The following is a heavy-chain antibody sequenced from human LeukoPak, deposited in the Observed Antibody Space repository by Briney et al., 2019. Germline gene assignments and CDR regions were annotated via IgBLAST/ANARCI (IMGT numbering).Heavy chain of an antibody. CDR2: ISYDGSKR. Sequence: GRTLRLSCEVSGLIFSSNATHWVPQAPAKGLEWVAGISYDGSKRFYADSVRGRFTISRGNSKNALYVQMNSLRPEDTAVYYCARDRRSWPFEYWGQGTLVTVSS. J-gene: IGHJ4*02. V-gene: IGHV3-30*04. CDR3: ARDRRSWPFEY. CDR1: GLIFSSNA. D-gene: IGHD6-13*01.